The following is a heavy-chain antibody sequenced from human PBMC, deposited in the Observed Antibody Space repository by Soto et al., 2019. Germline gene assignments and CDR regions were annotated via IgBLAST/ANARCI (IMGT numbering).Heavy chain of an antibody. Sequence: SETLSLTCTVSGGSISSYYWSWIRQPPGKGLEWIGYIYYSGSTNYNPSLKSRVTISVDTSKNQFSLKLSSVTAADTAVYYCARVESGRSRYYYYYYMDVWGKGTTVTVSS. CDR3: ARVESGRSRYYYYYYMDV. CDR1: GGSISSYY. V-gene: IGHV4-59*01. J-gene: IGHJ6*03. D-gene: IGHD1-26*01. CDR2: IYYSGST.